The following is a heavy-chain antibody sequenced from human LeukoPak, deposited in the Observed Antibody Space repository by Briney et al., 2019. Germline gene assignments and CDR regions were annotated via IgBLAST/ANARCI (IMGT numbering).Heavy chain of an antibody. CDR3: RVAAYYFDY. J-gene: IGHJ4*02. D-gene: IGHD6-19*01. V-gene: IGHV3-48*01. CDR2: ISSSSSSI. CDR1: GFTFSIYN. Sequence: QPGGSLRLSCTASGFTFSIYNMNWVRQAPGKGLEWVSYISSSSSSIYYADSVKGRFTISRDNAKNSLYLQMNSLRAEDTAVYYCRVAAYYFDYWGQGTLVTVSS.